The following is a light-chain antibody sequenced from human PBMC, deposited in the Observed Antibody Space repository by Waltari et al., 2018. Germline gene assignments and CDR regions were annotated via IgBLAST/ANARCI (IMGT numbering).Light chain of an antibody. CDR2: RAS. CDR1: ESIKNY. Sequence: DIQMTQSPSSLSASVGDSVTITCRASESIKNYLNWYQQIPGRAPKLLIYRASTLQSGVPSRFSGSGSGTDFTLTISSLQPEDFATYYCQQSYSTPLFTFGPGTKVDIK. J-gene: IGKJ3*01. CDR3: QQSYSTPLFT. V-gene: IGKV1-39*01.